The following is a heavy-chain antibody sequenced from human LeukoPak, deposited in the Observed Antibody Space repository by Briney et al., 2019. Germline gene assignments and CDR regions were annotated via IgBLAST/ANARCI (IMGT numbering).Heavy chain of an antibody. D-gene: IGHD6-19*01. Sequence: PGGSLRLSCAASGFTFSSYSMNWVRQAPGKGLEWVSSISSSSSYIYYADSVKGRFTISRDNAKNSLYLQMNSRRAEDTAVYYCARDSSGWFYYMDVWGKGTTVTVSS. J-gene: IGHJ6*03. CDR3: ARDSSGWFYYMDV. CDR1: GFTFSSYS. CDR2: ISSSSSYI. V-gene: IGHV3-21*01.